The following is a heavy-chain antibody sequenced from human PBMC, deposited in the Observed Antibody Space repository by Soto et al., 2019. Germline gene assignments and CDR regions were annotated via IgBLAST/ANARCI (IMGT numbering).Heavy chain of an antibody. CDR3: ARDDGWLILDY. Sequence: ESGGGPVKPGGSLRLSCAASGFASNTYSMNWVRQAPGKGLEGVAFITRSSSYIYYADSVRGRFTLSRDNAKNSLYLQMNSLRAEDTAIYYCARDDGWLILDYWGQGTLVTVSS. CDR2: ITRSSSYI. D-gene: IGHD6-19*01. J-gene: IGHJ4*02. CDR1: GFASNTYS. V-gene: IGHV3-21*06.